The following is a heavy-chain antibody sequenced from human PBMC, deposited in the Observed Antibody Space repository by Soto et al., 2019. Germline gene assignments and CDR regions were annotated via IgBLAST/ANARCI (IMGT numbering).Heavy chain of an antibody. Sequence: QVQLVESGGGLVKPGGSLRLSCAASGFTFSDYYMSGIRQAPGKGLEWVSTISSSGSTIYYADSVKGRFTISRDNAKNSQYLQMNRLSAEDTAVYYCARAGREVPTIDSHYYGLDVWGQGTRVTVSS. J-gene: IGHJ6*02. D-gene: IGHD5-12*01. CDR3: ARAGREVPTIDSHYYGLDV. V-gene: IGHV3-11*01. CDR2: ISSSGSTI. CDR1: GFTFSDYY.